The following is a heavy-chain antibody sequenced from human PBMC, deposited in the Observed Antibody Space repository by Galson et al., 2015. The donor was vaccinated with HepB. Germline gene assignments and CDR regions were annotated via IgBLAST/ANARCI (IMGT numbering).Heavy chain of an antibody. V-gene: IGHV1-69*02. J-gene: IGHJ4*02. CDR3: ARARGDSSGYYFDY. Sequence: SVKVSCKASGGTFSSYTISWVRQAPGQGLEWMGRIIPILGIANYAQKFQGRVTITADKSTSTAYMELSSLRSEDTAVYYCARARGDSSGYYFDYWGQGTLVTVSP. CDR2: IIPILGIA. D-gene: IGHD3-22*01. CDR1: GGTFSSYT.